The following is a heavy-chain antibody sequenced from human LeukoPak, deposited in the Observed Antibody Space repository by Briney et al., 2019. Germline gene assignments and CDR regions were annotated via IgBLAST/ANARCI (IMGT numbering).Heavy chain of an antibody. Sequence: PGGSLRLPCAVSACTVSRCYMSWVRQAPGKGLEYVSVMYSGGNTKFGGSVKGRFTISRDHSKNPVYLQMNRLRAGDTAVYYCARVIAATGRLYFDYWGQGTLVTVSS. D-gene: IGHD6-13*01. V-gene: IGHV3-53*01. CDR1: ACTVSRCY. J-gene: IGHJ4*02. CDR3: ARVIAATGRLYFDY. CDR2: MYSGGNT.